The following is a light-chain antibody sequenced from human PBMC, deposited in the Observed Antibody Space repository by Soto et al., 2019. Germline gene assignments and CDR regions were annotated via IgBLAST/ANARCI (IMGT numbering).Light chain of an antibody. J-gene: IGKJ5*01. CDR3: QQLNSYPHT. CDR1: QSISSY. V-gene: IGKV1-39*01. Sequence: IQNTQAVSSLSASVGDSVTITCRASQSISSYLNWYQQKPGKAPKLLIYAASTLQSGVPSRFSGSGSGTDFTLTISSPQPEDFATYYCQQLNSYPHTFGQGTRLEIK. CDR2: AAS.